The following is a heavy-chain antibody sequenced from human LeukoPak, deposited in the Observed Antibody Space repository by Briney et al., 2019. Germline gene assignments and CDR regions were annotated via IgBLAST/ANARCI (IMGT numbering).Heavy chain of an antibody. V-gene: IGHV1-2*02. Sequence: ASVTVSCKASGYTFTVYYMHWVRQAPGQGLEWMGWINPNSGGTNYAQKFQGRVTMTRDTSISTAYMELSRLRSDDTAVYYCARDGSRYSSSWYQVWGQGTLVTVSS. J-gene: IGHJ4*02. CDR2: INPNSGGT. CDR1: GYTFTVYY. CDR3: ARDGSRYSSSWYQV. D-gene: IGHD6-13*01.